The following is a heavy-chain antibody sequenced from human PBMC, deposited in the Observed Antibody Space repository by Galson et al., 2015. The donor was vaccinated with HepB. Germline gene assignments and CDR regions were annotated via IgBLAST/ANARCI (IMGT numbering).Heavy chain of an antibody. Sequence: SVTVSCKASGSTFTGYYMHWVRQAPGQGLEWMGRINPNSGGTNYAQKFQGRVTMTRDTSISTAYMELSGLRSDDTAVYYCARVSGSGSGSSFDYWGQGTLVTVSS. CDR3: ARVSGSGSGSSFDY. V-gene: IGHV1-2*06. CDR2: INPNSGGT. D-gene: IGHD3-10*01. CDR1: GSTFTGYY. J-gene: IGHJ4*02.